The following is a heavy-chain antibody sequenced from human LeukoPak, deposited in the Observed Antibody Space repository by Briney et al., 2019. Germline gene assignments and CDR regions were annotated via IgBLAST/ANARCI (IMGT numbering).Heavy chain of an antibody. D-gene: IGHD3-9*01. CDR2: ISGSGGST. J-gene: IGHJ6*02. V-gene: IGHV3-23*01. Sequence: GGSLRLSCAASGFTFSSYAMSWARQAPGKGLEWVSAISGSGGSTYYADSVKGRFTISRDNSKNTLYLQMNSLRAEDTAVYYCAKGLGLLSYYGMDVWGQGTTVTVSS. CDR1: GFTFSSYA. CDR3: AKGLGLLSYYGMDV.